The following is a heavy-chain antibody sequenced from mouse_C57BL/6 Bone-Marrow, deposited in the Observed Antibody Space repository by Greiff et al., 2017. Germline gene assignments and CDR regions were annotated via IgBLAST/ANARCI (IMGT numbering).Heavy chain of an antibody. CDR3: ARRITTVVATDY. CDR2: IYPRSGNT. CDR1: GYTFTSYG. J-gene: IGHJ2*01. V-gene: IGHV1-81*01. D-gene: IGHD1-1*01. Sequence: QVQLQQSGAELARPGASVTLSCKASGYTFTSYGISWVKQRTGQGLEWIGEIYPRSGNTYYNEKFKGKATLTADKSSSTAYMELRSLTSEDSAVYFCARRITTVVATDYWGQGTTLTVSS.